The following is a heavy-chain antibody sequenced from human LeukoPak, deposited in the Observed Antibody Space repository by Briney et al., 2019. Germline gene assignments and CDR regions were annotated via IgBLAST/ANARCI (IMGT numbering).Heavy chain of an antibody. CDR2: TYYRSKWYN. Sequence: SQTLSLTCAISGDSVSNSGAAWNWLRQSPSRGLEWLGRTYYRSKWYNDYALSVRGRITINPDTSKNQFSLQLNSVTPEDTAVYYCAKDSLGWQDYWGQGTLVTVSS. CDR3: AKDSLGWQDY. D-gene: IGHD2-15*01. J-gene: IGHJ4*02. CDR1: GDSVSNSGAA. V-gene: IGHV6-1*01.